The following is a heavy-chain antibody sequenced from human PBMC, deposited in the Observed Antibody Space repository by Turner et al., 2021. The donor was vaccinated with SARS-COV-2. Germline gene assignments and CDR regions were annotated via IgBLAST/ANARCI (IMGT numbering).Heavy chain of an antibody. D-gene: IGHD3-3*01. CDR1: GFTFSTYS. V-gene: IGHV3-21*01. J-gene: IGHJ6*02. CDR2: ISSSSTYI. CDR3: ARYRRDYDFWSGAYGVGGMDV. Sequence: EVQLVESGGGLVKPGGSLRLSCAASGFTFSTYSMNWVCQAQGKGLDWVSAISSSSTYIYYADSVKGRFTISRDNAKNSLYLQMNSLRAEDTAVYYCARYRRDYDFWSGAYGVGGMDVWGQGTTVTVSS.